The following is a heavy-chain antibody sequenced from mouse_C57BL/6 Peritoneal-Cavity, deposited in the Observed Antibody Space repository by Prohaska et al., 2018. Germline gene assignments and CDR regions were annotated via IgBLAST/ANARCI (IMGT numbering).Heavy chain of an antibody. CDR2: INPNNGCT. Sequence: PVASVKISCKASGYTFTDYYMNWVKQSHGKSLEWIGDINPNNGCTSYNQKFKDKATLTVDKSTNTAYMEHRSLTCEDSEVYDCANAGNLDDYAMDYWGQGTSVTVSS. CDR1: GYTFTDYY. D-gene: IGHD2-1*01. CDR3: ANAGNLDDYAMDY. V-gene: IGHV1-26*01. J-gene: IGHJ4*01.